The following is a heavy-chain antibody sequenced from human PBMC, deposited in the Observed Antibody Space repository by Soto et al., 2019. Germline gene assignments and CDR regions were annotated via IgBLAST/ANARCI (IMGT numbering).Heavy chain of an antibody. D-gene: IGHD2-2*01. V-gene: IGHV4-34*01. CDR2: INHSGST. J-gene: IGHJ5*02. CDR3: ARADGCSSTSCSPKWFDP. CDR1: GGSFSGYY. Sequence: ENLCLTCAVYGGSFSGYYWSWIRQPPGKGLEWIGEINHSGSTNYNPSLKSRVTISVDTSKNQFSLKLSSVTAADTAVYYCARADGCSSTSCSPKWFDPWGQGTLGTVS.